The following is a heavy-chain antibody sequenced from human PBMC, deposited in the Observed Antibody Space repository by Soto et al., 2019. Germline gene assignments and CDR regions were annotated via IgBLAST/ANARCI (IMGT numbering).Heavy chain of an antibody. V-gene: IGHV1-2*02. Sequence: ASMRVSCKASGYTGSDYYIHWVRQAPGQGLEWMGWINPNSGGTKYAPKFQGGVTMTRDTSITTAYMELSRLRSGDTAVYYCAREPATAKPEGVDFWGQGTRVTVSA. CDR2: INPNSGGT. J-gene: IGHJ4*02. D-gene: IGHD1-1*01. CDR3: AREPATAKPEGVDF. CDR1: GYTGSDYY.